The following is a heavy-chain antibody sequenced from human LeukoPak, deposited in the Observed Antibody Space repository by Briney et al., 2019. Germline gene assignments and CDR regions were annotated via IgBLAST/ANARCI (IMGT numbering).Heavy chain of an antibody. Sequence: SETLSLTCAVYGGSFSGYYWSWIRQPPGKGLEWIGEINHSGSTNYNPSLKSRVTISVDTSKNQFSLKLSSVTAADTAVYYCARGRGSFGELLYPWFDPWGQGTLVTVSS. J-gene: IGHJ5*02. CDR2: INHSGST. D-gene: IGHD3-10*01. CDR3: ARGRGSFGELLYPWFDP. V-gene: IGHV4-34*01. CDR1: GGSFSGYY.